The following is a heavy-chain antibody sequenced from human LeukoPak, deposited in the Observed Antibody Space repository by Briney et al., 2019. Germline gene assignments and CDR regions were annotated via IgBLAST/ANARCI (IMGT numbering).Heavy chain of an antibody. V-gene: IGHV4-59*12. J-gene: IGHJ4*02. CDR3: ARDDVRGFL. Sequence: SETLSLTCTVSGGSISSYYWSWIRQPPGKGLEWIGYIYYSGSTNCNPSLKSRVTISVDTSKNQFSLKLTSVTAADTAVYYCARDDVRGFLWGQGTLVTVSS. CDR1: GGSISSYY. CDR2: IYYSGST. D-gene: IGHD2/OR15-2a*01.